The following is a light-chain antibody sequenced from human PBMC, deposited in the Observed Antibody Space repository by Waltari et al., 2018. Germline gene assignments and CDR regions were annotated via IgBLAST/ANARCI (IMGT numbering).Light chain of an antibody. Sequence: DIVMTQSPDPLAVSLGERATINCKFSQSVLYSSNNKGYLTWYQQKPGQPPKLLIYWASTRESGVPYRFSGSGSGTDFTLTISSLQAEDVAVYYCQQYYSTPQTFGQGTKVEIK. J-gene: IGKJ1*01. CDR1: QSVLYSSNNKGY. CDR3: QQYYSTPQT. V-gene: IGKV4-1*01. CDR2: WAS.